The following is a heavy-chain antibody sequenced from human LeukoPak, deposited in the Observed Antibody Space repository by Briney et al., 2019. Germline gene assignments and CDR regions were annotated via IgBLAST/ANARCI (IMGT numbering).Heavy chain of an antibody. D-gene: IGHD1-7*01. CDR3: ARDRPHNWNYPPVDAFDI. CDR1: GGTFSSYA. J-gene: IGHJ3*02. Sequence: ASVKVSCKASGGTFSSYAISWVRQAPGQGLEWMGGIIPIFGTANYAQKFQGRVTITADESTSTAYMELSSLRSEDTAVYYCARDRPHNWNYPPVDAFDIWGQGTMVTVSS. V-gene: IGHV1-69*01. CDR2: IIPIFGTA.